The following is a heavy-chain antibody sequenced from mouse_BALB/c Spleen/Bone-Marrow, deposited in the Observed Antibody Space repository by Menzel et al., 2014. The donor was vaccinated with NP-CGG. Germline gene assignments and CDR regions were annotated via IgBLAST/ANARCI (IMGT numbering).Heavy chain of an antibody. D-gene: IGHD2-1*01. Sequence: DVKLVESGGGLVKPGGSLKLSCAASGFAFSSYDMSWVRQTPEKRLEWVAYISSGGGTTYYPDTVNGRFTISRDNAKNPLYLQMSNMKSEDTAMYYCARHYYGNHYYYAMDYWGQGTSVTGSS. CDR3: ARHYYGNHYYYAMDY. CDR1: GFAFSSYD. V-gene: IGHV5-12-1*01. J-gene: IGHJ4*01. CDR2: ISSGGGTT.